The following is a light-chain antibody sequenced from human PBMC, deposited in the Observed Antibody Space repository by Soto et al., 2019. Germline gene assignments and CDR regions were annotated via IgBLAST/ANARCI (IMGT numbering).Light chain of an antibody. Sequence: DIEMTLSPCALCRSKGDIVTINCLASQTISSWLAWYQQKPGKAPKLLIYDASSLESGVPSRFSGSGSGTEFTLTISSLQSEDFAVYYCQQYNSWPLNCGGGTTGDI. CDR3: QQYNSWPLN. CDR2: DAS. V-gene: IGKV1-5*01. J-gene: IGKJ4*01. CDR1: QTISSW.